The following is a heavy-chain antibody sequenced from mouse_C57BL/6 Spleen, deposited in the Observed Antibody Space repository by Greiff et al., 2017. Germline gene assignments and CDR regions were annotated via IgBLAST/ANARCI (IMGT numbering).Heavy chain of an antibody. V-gene: IGHV3-6*01. J-gene: IGHJ3*01. D-gene: IGHD2-4*01. CDR3: AREDGGLLAY. CDR1: GYSITSGYY. CDR2: ISYDGSN. Sequence: VQLKESGPGLVKPSQSLSLTCSVTGYSITSGYYWNWIRQFPGNKLEWMGYISYDGSNNYNPSLKNRISITRDTSKNQFFLKLNSVTTEDTATYYCAREDGGLLAYWGQGTLVTVSA.